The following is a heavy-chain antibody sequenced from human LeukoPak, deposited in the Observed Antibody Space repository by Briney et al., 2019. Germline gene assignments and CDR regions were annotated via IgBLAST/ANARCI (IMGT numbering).Heavy chain of an antibody. Sequence: GGSLRLSCAASGFTFSRDTMNWVRQAPGKGLEWVSSISSSGSYIYYADSLKGRFTISRDNAKNSLYLQMNSLRAEDTAVYYCARDLYGDYALDSWGQGTLVTVSS. CDR2: ISSSGSYI. V-gene: IGHV3-21*01. CDR3: ARDLYGDYALDS. J-gene: IGHJ4*02. CDR1: GFTFSRDT. D-gene: IGHD4-17*01.